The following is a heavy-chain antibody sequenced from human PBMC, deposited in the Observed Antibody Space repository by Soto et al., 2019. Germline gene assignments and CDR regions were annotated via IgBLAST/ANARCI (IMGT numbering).Heavy chain of an antibody. CDR2: ISVSDGGT. V-gene: IGHV3-23*01. Sequence: GGSLRLSCAASGITLSIYAMSWVRQSPGKGLEWVSGISVSDGGTYYADSVKGRFTISRDNSKNTLYLQMNSLRADDTAVFYCAKGGFSGRYTQGTAFDIWGRGTMVAVSS. J-gene: IGHJ3*02. CDR1: GITLSIYA. CDR3: AKGGFSGRYTQGTAFDI. D-gene: IGHD1-26*01.